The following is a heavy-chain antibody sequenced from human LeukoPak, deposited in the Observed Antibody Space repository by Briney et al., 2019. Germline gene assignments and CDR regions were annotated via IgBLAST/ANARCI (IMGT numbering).Heavy chain of an antibody. V-gene: IGHV3-21*01. D-gene: IGHD5-18*01. CDR2: ISSSGGYI. CDR3: ARLRDTVTSASDY. Sequence: GGSLRLSCAASGFTVSSNYMTWVRQAPGKGLEWVATISSSGGYIYYADSVKGRFTISRDTVQNSLFPQLNSLRVEDTAVYNCARLRDTVTSASDYWGQGTLVTVSS. CDR1: GFTVSSNY. J-gene: IGHJ4*02.